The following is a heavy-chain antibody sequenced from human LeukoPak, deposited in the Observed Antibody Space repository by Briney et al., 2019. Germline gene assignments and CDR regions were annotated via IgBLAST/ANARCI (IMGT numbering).Heavy chain of an antibody. J-gene: IGHJ6*02. CDR2: IIPIFGTA. CDR3: ARALAVAGTFGYYYYGMDV. V-gene: IGHV1-69*01. D-gene: IGHD6-19*01. CDR1: GGTFSSYA. Sequence: SVKVSCKASGGTFSSYAISWARQAPGQGLEWMGGIIPIFGTANYAQKFQGRVTITADESTSTAYMELSSLRSEDTAVYYCARALAVAGTFGYYYYGMDVWGQGTTVTVSS.